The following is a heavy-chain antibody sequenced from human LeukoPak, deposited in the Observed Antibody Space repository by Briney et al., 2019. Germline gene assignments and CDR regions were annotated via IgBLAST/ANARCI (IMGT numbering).Heavy chain of an antibody. J-gene: IGHJ4*02. CDR1: GYTFTSYG. D-gene: IGHD3-22*01. Sequence: ASVKVSCKASGYTFTSYGISWVRQAPGQGLEWMGWISAYNGNTHYAQKLQGRVTMTTDTSTSTAYMELRSLRSDDTAVYYCARTTYYYDSSGYWPTDYWGQGTLVTVSS. CDR2: ISAYNGNT. V-gene: IGHV1-18*01. CDR3: ARTTYYYDSSGYWPTDY.